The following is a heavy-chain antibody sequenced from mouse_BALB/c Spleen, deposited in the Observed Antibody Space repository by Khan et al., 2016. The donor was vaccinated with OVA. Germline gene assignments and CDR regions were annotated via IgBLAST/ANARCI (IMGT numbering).Heavy chain of an antibody. D-gene: IGHD1-3*01. V-gene: IGHV1-5*01. CDR2: IYTGNSDT. Sequence: EVELVESGTVLARPGASVKMSCKASGYSFTSYLIHWVQQRPGQGLEWIGDIYTGNSDTTYNQKFKDKAKLPAGTSANTAYMELSSLTNEDSAVYYCARGGYSSFAYWGQGTLVTVSA. J-gene: IGHJ3*01. CDR3: ARGGYSSFAY. CDR1: GYSFTSYL.